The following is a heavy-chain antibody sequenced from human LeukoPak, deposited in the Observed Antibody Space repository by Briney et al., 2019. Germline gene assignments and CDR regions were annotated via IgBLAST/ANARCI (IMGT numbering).Heavy chain of an antibody. CDR2: IYYSGST. CDR3: ARGNTMVRGVPIYGMDV. CDR1: GGSISSGGYY. V-gene: IGHV4-31*03. J-gene: IGHJ6*02. D-gene: IGHD3-10*01. Sequence: SETLSLTCTVSGGSISSGGYYWSWIRQHPGKGLEWIGYIYYSGSTYYNPSLKSRVTISVDRSKNQFSLKLSSVTAADTAVYYCARGNTMVRGVPIYGMDVWGQGTTVTVSS.